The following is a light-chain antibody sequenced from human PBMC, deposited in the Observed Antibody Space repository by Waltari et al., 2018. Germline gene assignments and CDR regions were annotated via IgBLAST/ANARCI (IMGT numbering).Light chain of an antibody. J-gene: IGKJ1*01. CDR2: KAS. Sequence: DIQMTQSPYTLSALVGDRVTITCRASQRISSWLAWYQQKPGKAHKLLIYKASSLQSGVPSRFSGSGSGTEFTLTISGLQPDDFATYYCQQYNSYSPWTFGQGTKVEIK. CDR1: QRISSW. V-gene: IGKV1-5*03. CDR3: QQYNSYSPWT.